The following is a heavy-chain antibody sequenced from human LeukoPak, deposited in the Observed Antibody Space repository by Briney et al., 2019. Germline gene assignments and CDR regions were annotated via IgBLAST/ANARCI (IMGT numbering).Heavy chain of an antibody. CDR2: IIPIFGTA. CDR1: GGTFSSYA. Sequence: SVKVSCKASGGTFSSYAISWVRQAPGQGLEWMGGIIPIFGTANYAQKFQGRVTITADESTSTAYMELSSLRSEDTAVYYCARDSGVFGVVSYYYYYYMDVWGKGTTVTVSS. D-gene: IGHD3-3*01. CDR3: ARDSGVFGVVSYYYYYYMDV. J-gene: IGHJ6*03. V-gene: IGHV1-69*01.